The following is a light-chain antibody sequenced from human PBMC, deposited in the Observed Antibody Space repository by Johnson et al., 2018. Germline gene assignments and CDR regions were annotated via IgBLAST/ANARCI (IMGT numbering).Light chain of an antibody. J-gene: IGLJ1*01. Sequence: QSVLTQPPSVSAAPGQKVTISCSGSSSNIGNNYVSWYQQLPGTAPKLLIYENNKRPSGIPDRFSGSKSGTSATLGITGLPTGDEADYYCGTWDSSLSAGNVLVTVTNVTVL. CDR3: GTWDSSLSAGNV. CDR2: ENN. V-gene: IGLV1-51*02. CDR1: SSNIGNNY.